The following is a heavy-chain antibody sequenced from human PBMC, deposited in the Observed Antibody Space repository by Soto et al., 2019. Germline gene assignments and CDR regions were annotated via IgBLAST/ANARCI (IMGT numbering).Heavy chain of an antibody. D-gene: IGHD6-19*01. CDR1: GGSISSYY. CDR2: IYYSGST. V-gene: IGHV4-59*01. J-gene: IGHJ5*02. Sequence: QVQLQESGPGLVKPSETLSLTCTVSGGSISSYYWSWIRQPPGKGLERIGYIYYSGSTNDNPSLKCRVTISVDTSKNQSALKLSSVTAADTAVYYCARERRRSSGWDHLNWFDPWGQGTLVTVSS. CDR3: ARERRRSSGWDHLNWFDP.